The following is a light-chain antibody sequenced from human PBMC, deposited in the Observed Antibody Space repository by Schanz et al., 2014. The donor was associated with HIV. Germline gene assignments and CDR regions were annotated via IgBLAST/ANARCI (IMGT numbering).Light chain of an antibody. Sequence: DIQLTQSPSFLSASVGDSVTITCRASQGFGTYLAWYQQKPGKAPKLLIYAASSLQSGGPSRFSGSGSGTDFLHSFSSLHTEDFATYYCQQSYSHHWTFGQGTKVEIK. CDR1: QGFGTY. J-gene: IGKJ1*01. CDR3: QQSYSHHWT. CDR2: AAS. V-gene: IGKV1-39*01.